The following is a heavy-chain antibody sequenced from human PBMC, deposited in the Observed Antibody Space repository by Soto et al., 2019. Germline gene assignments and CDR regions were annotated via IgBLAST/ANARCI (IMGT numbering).Heavy chain of an antibody. CDR2: ISYDGSNK. V-gene: IGHV3-30-3*01. Sequence: QVQLVESGGGVVQPGRSLRLSCAASGFTFSSYAMHWVRQAPGKGLEWVAVISYDGSNKYYADSVKGRFTISRDNSKNTLYLQMNSLRAEDTAVYYCARDFGDYYYGMDVWGQGITVTVSS. CDR1: GFTFSSYA. CDR3: ARDFGDYYYGMDV. J-gene: IGHJ6*02. D-gene: IGHD3-10*01.